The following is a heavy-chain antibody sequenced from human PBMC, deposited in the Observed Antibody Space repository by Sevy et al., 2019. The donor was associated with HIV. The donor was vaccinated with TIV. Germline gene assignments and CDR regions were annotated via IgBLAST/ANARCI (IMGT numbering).Heavy chain of an antibody. D-gene: IGHD2-2*01. J-gene: IGHJ3*02. CDR2: INHSGST. V-gene: IGHV4-34*01. CDR3: ARHCSGTSCSHAFDI. Sequence: SETLSLTCAVYGGSFSGYYWSWIRQPPGKGLEWIGEINHSGSTNYNPSLKSRVTISVDTSKNQFALKLSSVTAADTAVYYCARHCSGTSCSHAFDIWGQGTMVTVSS. CDR1: GGSFSGYY.